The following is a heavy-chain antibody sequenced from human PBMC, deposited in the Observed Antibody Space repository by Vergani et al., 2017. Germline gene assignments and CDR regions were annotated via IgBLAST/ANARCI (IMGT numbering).Heavy chain of an antibody. V-gene: IGHV4-61*10. D-gene: IGHD7-27*01. CDR1: GGSVSSRSYY. J-gene: IGHJ5*02. Sequence: QVQLQESGPGLVKPSETLSLTCTVSGGSVSSRSYYWSWIRQPAGKGLEWIGYIYYSGSTNYNPSLKSPVTISLDTSKNQFSLKLSSVTAADTAVYYCARLLTGARWFDPWGQGTLVTVSS. CDR2: IYYSGST. CDR3: ARLLTGARWFDP.